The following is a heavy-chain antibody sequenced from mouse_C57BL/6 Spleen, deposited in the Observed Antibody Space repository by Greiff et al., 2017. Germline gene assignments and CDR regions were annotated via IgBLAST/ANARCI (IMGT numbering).Heavy chain of an antibody. V-gene: IGHV1-7*01. CDR1: GYTFTSYW. CDR3: ARYWSDWYFDV. J-gene: IGHJ1*03. Sequence: QVQLQQSGAELAKPGASVKLSCKASGYTFTSYWMHWVKQRPGQGLEWIGYINPSSGYTKYNQKFKDKATLTADKSSSTAYMQLSSLTYEDAAVYYCARYWSDWYFDVWGTGTTVTVSS. D-gene: IGHD4-1*01. CDR2: INPSSGYT.